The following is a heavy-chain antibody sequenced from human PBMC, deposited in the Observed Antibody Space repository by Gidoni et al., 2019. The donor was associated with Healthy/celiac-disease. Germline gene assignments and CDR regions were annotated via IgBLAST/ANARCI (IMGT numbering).Heavy chain of an antibody. Sequence: EVQLVESGGGLVQPGGSLRLSCAASGFTFSSYEMNWVRQAPGKGLEWVSYISSSGSTIYYADSVKGRFTISRDNAKNSLYLQMNSLRAEDTAVYYCARMSIAARNFDYWGQGTLVTVSS. CDR2: ISSSGSTI. CDR3: ARMSIAARNFDY. V-gene: IGHV3-48*03. CDR1: GFTFSSYE. D-gene: IGHD6-6*01. J-gene: IGHJ4*02.